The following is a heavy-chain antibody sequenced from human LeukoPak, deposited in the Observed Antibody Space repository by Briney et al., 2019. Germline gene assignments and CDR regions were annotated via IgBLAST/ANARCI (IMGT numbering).Heavy chain of an antibody. CDR3: ARTKAMVDPFDI. Sequence: ASVKVSCKTSEYIFTVYYIHWVRQAPGQGLEWMGWINPNNGGTNYAQKFQVRVTMIRDTSISTVYMELSRLTSDDTALYYCARTKAMVDPFDIWGQGTMVTVSS. V-gene: IGHV1-2*02. J-gene: IGHJ3*02. CDR1: EYIFTVYY. CDR2: INPNNGGT. D-gene: IGHD5-18*01.